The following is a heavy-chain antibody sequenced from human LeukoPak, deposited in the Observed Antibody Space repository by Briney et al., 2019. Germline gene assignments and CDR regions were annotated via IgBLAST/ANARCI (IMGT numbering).Heavy chain of an antibody. CDR1: GFTFSGSY. J-gene: IGHJ4*02. CDR2: ISSSGNTT. Sequence: GGSLRLSCAAPGFTFSGSYMGWIRQAPGKGPELISYISSSGNTTHYADSVKDRSTISMDNAKNSLYQQMSSLRAEDTAVYYCARGLRGYSYGLESWGQGTLVTVSS. CDR3: ARGLRGYSYGLES. V-gene: IGHV3-11*01. D-gene: IGHD5-18*01.